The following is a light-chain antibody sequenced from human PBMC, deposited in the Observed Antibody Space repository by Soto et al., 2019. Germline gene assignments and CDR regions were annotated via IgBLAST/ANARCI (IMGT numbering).Light chain of an antibody. V-gene: IGLV2-8*01. CDR2: EVS. Sequence: QSALTQPPSASGSPGQSVTISCTGTSSDVGGYNSVSWCQQYPGKAPKLMIYEVSKRLSGVPDRFSGSKSGNTASLTVSGLQAEDEADYYCSSYAGSNKGVVFGGGTKLTVL. CDR3: SSYAGSNKGVV. J-gene: IGLJ2*01. CDR1: SSDVGGYNS.